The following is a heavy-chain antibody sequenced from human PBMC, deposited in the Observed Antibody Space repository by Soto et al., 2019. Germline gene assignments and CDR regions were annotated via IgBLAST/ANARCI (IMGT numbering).Heavy chain of an antibody. V-gene: IGHV4-30-2*01. CDR1: GGSISSGGYS. Sequence: SETLSLTCAVSGGSISSGGYSWSWIRQPPGKGLEWIGYIYHSGSTYYNPSLKSRVTISVDRSKNQFSLKLSSVTAADTAVYYCARQRDFYDSSGYAPYYFDYWGPGTLVTVFS. D-gene: IGHD3-22*01. J-gene: IGHJ4*02. CDR2: IYHSGST. CDR3: ARQRDFYDSSGYAPYYFDY.